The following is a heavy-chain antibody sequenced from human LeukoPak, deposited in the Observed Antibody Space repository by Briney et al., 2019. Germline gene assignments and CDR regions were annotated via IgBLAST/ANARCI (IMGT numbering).Heavy chain of an antibody. J-gene: IGHJ3*02. V-gene: IGHV3-64*01. D-gene: IGHD3-16*01. CDR3: ARTLLGEKNNAFDI. CDR1: GFTFSSYG. CDR2: ISSNGGST. Sequence: GGSLRLSCAASGFTFSSYGMSWVRQAPGKGLEYVSAISSNGGSTYYANSVKGRFTISRDNSKNTLYLQMGSLRAEDMAVYYCARTLLGEKNNAFDIWGQGTMVTVSS.